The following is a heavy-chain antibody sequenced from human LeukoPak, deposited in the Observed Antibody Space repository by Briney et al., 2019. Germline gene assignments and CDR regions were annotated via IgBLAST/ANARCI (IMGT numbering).Heavy chain of an antibody. V-gene: IGHV4-39*01. Sequence: SETLSLTCTVSGGSISSSSYYWGWIRQPPGKGLEWIGSIYYSGSTYYNPSLKSRVTISVDTSKNQFSLKLSSVTAADTAVYYCARGPWVAGTVGYGYWGQGTLVTVSS. CDR1: GGSISSSSYY. J-gene: IGHJ4*02. CDR2: IYYSGST. CDR3: ARGPWVAGTVGYGY. D-gene: IGHD6-19*01.